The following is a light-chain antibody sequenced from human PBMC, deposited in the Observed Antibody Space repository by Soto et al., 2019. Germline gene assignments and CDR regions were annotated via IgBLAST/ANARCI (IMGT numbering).Light chain of an antibody. Sequence: QPVLTQPPSVSGAPGQRVTISCTGSSSNIGAGYDVHWYQQLPGTAPKLLIYGNSNRPSVVPDRFSGSKSGTSASLAITGLQAEDEADYYCQSYDSSLSAYVFGTGTKVTVL. CDR2: GNS. CDR1: SSNIGAGYD. CDR3: QSYDSSLSAYV. J-gene: IGLJ1*01. V-gene: IGLV1-40*01.